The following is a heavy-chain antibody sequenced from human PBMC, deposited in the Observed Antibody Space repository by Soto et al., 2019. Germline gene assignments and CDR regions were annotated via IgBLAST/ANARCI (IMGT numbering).Heavy chain of an antibody. CDR2: IYYSGST. Sequence: SETLSLTCTVSGGSISSSSYYWGWIRQPPGKGPEWIGSIYYSGSTYYNPSLKSRVTISVDTSKNQFSLKLSSVTAADTAVYYCALFITPGGDYASHAFDIWGQGTMVTVSS. V-gene: IGHV4-39*01. CDR1: GGSISSSSYY. D-gene: IGHD4-17*01. CDR3: ALFITPGGDYASHAFDI. J-gene: IGHJ3*02.